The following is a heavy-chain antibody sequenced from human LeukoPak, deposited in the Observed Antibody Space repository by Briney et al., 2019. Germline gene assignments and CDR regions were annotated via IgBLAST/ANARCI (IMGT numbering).Heavy chain of an antibody. V-gene: IGHV3-23*01. D-gene: IGHD6-13*01. J-gene: IGHJ2*01. CDR2: ISGRGDYT. Sequence: GGSLRLSCAASGFTFSRFAMKWVRQAPGKGLEWVSSISGRGDYTYFANSVKGRFTISRDNSENTLYLQMKSLRADDTAVYYSVKGDIAGSASWHFDLWGRGTLVSVSS. CDR3: VKGDIAGSASWHFDL. CDR1: GFTFSRFA.